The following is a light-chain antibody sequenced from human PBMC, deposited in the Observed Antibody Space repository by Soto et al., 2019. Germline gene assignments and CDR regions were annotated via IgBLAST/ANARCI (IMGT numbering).Light chain of an antibody. CDR3: CSLTNGATWV. CDR1: NSDVGSHNF. Sequence: QSVLTQPASVSGSPGQSITISCTGTNSDVGSHNFVSWYQQYPGKAPKLLIYEASKRPSGLSNRFSGSKSGNTASLTISVLQAEDEADYYCCSLTNGATWVFGGGTKVTVL. CDR2: EAS. V-gene: IGLV2-23*01. J-gene: IGLJ3*02.